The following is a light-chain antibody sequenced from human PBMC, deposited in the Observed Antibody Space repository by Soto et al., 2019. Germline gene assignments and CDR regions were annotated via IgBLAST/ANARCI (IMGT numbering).Light chain of an antibody. CDR3: QQYGTPRSVT. J-gene: IGKJ5*01. CDR1: HSVSSY. CDR2: DAS. Sequence: ETVLTQSPATLSLSPGEGATLSCRASHSVSSYLAWYQQKPGQTPRLLIYDASTRATGIPARFSGSGSGTDFTLNISSLEPEDFAVYYCQQYGTPRSVTFGQGTRLEI. V-gene: IGKV3-11*01.